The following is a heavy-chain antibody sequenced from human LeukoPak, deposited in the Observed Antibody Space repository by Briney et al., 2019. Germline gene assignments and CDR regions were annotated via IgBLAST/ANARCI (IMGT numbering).Heavy chain of an antibody. J-gene: IGHJ6*03. CDR2: INPNSGGT. V-gene: IGHV1-2*02. CDR3: ARVGLGHRLGYCSGGSCYSGDYYYYYMDV. CDR1: GYTFAGYY. Sequence: ASVKVSCKASGYTFAGYYMHWVRQAPGQGLEWMGWINPNSGGTNYAQKVQGRVTMTRDTSISTAYMELSRLRSDDTAVYYCARVGLGHRLGYCSGGSCYSGDYYYYYMDVWGKGTTVTVSS. D-gene: IGHD2-15*01.